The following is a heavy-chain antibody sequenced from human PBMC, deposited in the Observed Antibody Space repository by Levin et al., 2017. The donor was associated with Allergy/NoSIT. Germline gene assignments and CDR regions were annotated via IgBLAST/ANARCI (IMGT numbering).Heavy chain of an antibody. V-gene: IGHV1-69*13. Sequence: ASVKVSCKASGGTFSSYAISWVRQAPGQGLEWMGGIIPIFGTANYAQKFQGRVTITADESTSTAYMELSSLRSEDTAVYYCARGAGCSGGSCSEKNEFDYWGQGTLVTVSS. CDR3: ARGAGCSGGSCSEKNEFDY. CDR2: IIPIFGTA. CDR1: GGTFSSYA. D-gene: IGHD2-15*01. J-gene: IGHJ4*02.